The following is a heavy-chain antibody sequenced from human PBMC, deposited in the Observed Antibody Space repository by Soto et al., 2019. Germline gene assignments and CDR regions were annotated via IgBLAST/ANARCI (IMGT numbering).Heavy chain of an antibody. V-gene: IGHV3-33*01. CDR2: IWYDGSNK. CDR1: GFTFSSYG. CDR3: ARDFSGTAVASYFDY. Sequence: QVQLVESGGGVVQPGRSLRLSCAASGFTFSSYGMHWVRQAPGKGLEWVAVIWYDGSNKYYADSVKGRFTISRDNSKNTLYLQMNSLRAEDTAVYYCARDFSGTAVASYFDYWGQGTLVTVSS. J-gene: IGHJ4*02. D-gene: IGHD6-19*01.